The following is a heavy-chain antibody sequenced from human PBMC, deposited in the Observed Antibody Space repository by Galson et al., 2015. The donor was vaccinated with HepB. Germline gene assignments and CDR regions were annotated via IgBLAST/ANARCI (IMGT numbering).Heavy chain of an antibody. CDR3: AKKLNPVKYYYDSSGYSAFDI. V-gene: IGHV3-23*01. CDR1: GFTFSSYA. J-gene: IGHJ3*02. Sequence: SLRLSCAASGFTFSSYAMSWVRQAPGKGLEWVSAISGSGGSTYYADSVKGRFTISRDNSKNTLYLQMNSLRAEDTAVYYCAKKLNPVKYYYDSSGYSAFDIWGQGTMVTVSS. D-gene: IGHD3-22*01. CDR2: ISGSGGST.